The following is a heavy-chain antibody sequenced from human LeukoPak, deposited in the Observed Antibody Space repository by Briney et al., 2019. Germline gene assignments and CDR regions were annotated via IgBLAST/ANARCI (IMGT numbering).Heavy chain of an antibody. CDR1: VYSISSGYY. V-gene: IGHV4-38-2*02. J-gene: IGHJ4*02. CDR3: ARVQYSSSAGLDY. Sequence: SETLSLTCMVSVYSISSGYYWGWIRQPPGKGLEWIGSIYHSGSTYYNPSLKSRVTISVDTSKNQFSLKLSSVTAADTAVYYCARVQYSSSAGLDYWGQGTLVTVAS. D-gene: IGHD6-6*01. CDR2: IYHSGST.